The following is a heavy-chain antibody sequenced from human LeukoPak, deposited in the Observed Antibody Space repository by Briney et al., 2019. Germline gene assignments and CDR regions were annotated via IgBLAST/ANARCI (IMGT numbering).Heavy chain of an antibody. CDR3: ARPARDGDYYY. CDR2: IPYSGSA. D-gene: IGHD2/OR15-2a*01. J-gene: IGHJ4*02. V-gene: IGHV4-39*01. Sequence: PSETLPLTCAVSGDSISSSSYFWGWIRQPPGKGLEWIGSIPYSGSASYNPSLKSRVIISIDTSKNQLSLEVRSVTAADTAVYYCARPARDGDYYYWGQGTLVTVSS. CDR1: GDSISSSSYF.